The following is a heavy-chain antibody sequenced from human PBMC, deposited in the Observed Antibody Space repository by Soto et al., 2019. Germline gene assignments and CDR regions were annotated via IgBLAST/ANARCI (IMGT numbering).Heavy chain of an antibody. CDR3: ARLYCSGGSCYSGH. J-gene: IGHJ1*01. V-gene: IGHV1-8*01. CDR2: MNPNSGNT. D-gene: IGHD2-15*01. Sequence: QVQLVQSGAEVKKPGASVKVSCKASGYTFTSYDINWVRQATGQGLEWMGWMNPNSGNTGYAQKFQGRVTMNRNTSISTAYMELSSLRSEDTAVYYCARLYCSGGSCYSGHWGQGTLVTVSS. CDR1: GYTFTSYD.